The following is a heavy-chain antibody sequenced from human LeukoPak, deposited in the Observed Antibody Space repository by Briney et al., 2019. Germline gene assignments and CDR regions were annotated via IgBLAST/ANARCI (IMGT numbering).Heavy chain of an antibody. Sequence: GGSLRLSCAASGFTFSSYGMHWVRQAPGKGLEWVAVMSYNGQITYYADSVKGRFTISRDNSQNMLYLQMDSLRVDDTSVYYCAKVQLERRELLPNFDSWGQGTLVTVSS. J-gene: IGHJ4*02. V-gene: IGHV3-30*18. CDR1: GFTFSSYG. D-gene: IGHD1-1*01. CDR2: MSYNGQIT. CDR3: AKVQLERRELLPNFDS.